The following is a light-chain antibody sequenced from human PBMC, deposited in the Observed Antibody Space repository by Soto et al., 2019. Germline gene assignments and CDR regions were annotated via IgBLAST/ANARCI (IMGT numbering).Light chain of an antibody. CDR3: LSYTTSTTYV. Sequence: QSALTQPASVSGSPGQSITISCTGTSSDVGAYNHVSWYRHHPGKAPKLMIFDVSNRPSGVSNRFSGSKSGNTASLTISGLQAEDEADYYCLSYTTSTTYVFGTGTKVTVL. CDR2: DVS. CDR1: SSDVGAYNH. V-gene: IGLV2-14*03. J-gene: IGLJ1*01.